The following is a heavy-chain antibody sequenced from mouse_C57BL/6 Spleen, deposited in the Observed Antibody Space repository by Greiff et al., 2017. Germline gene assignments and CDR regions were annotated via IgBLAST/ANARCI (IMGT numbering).Heavy chain of an antibody. V-gene: IGHV1-59*01. CDR1: GYTFTSYW. D-gene: IGHD3-3*01. J-gene: IGHJ2*01. CDR3: AREEGLDY. CDR2: IDPSASYT. Sequence: VQLQQPGAELVRPGTSVKLSCKASGYTFTSYWMHWVKQRPGQGLEWIGVIDPSASYTNYNQTFKGKATLTVDTSSSTAYMQLSSLTSEDSAVYYCAREEGLDYWGQGTTLTVSS.